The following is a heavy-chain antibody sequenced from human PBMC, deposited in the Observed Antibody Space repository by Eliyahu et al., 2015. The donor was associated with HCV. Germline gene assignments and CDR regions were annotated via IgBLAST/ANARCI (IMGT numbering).Heavy chain of an antibody. D-gene: IGHD2-15*01. J-gene: IGHJ2*01. Sequence: EVQLVESGGGLVQPGGSLRLSCAASGFTFXXYSMNWVRQAPGKGLEWVSYISSSSSTIYYADSVKGRFTISRDNAKNSLYLQMNSLRAEDTAVYYCARDGYCSGGSCYSVWYFDLWGRGTLVTVSS. CDR1: GFTFXXYS. CDR2: ISSSSSTI. CDR3: ARDGYCSGGSCYSVWYFDL. V-gene: IGHV3-48*01.